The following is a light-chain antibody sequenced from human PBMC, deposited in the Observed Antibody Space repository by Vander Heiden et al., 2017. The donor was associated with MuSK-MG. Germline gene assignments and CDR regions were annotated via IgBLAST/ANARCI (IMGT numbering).Light chain of an antibody. Sequence: QSALTQPASVSGSPGQSITISCTGTSSDVGGYNYVSWYQQHPGKAPKLRIYEVSNRPSGVSNRFSGSKSGNTASLTISGLQAEDEADYYCSSYTSSSTYVFGTGTKVTGL. J-gene: IGLJ1*01. CDR3: SSYTSSSTYV. V-gene: IGLV2-14*01. CDR1: SSDVGGYNY. CDR2: EVS.